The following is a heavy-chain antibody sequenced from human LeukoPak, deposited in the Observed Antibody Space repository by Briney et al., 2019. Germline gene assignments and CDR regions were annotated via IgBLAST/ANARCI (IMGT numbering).Heavy chain of an antibody. V-gene: IGHV3-64*04. CDR3: AKDYY. Sequence: GGSLRLSCSASGFTFSSYGMHWVRQAPGKGLEYLSAISPNGGNTYYADSVKGRFTISRDSSKNSLYLHMNSLRTEDSALYYCAKDYYWGQGTLVTVSS. CDR1: GFTFSSYG. CDR2: ISPNGGNT. J-gene: IGHJ4*02.